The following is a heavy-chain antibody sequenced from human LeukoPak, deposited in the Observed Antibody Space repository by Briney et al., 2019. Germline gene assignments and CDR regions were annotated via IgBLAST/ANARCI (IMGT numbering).Heavy chain of an antibody. V-gene: IGHV3-30*02. J-gene: IGHJ6*03. CDR3: AKVNLCRFGELLYCYYYMDV. CDR1: GFTFSSYG. D-gene: IGHD3-10*01. CDR2: IRYDGSNK. Sequence: PGGSLRLSCAASGFTFSSYGMHWVRQAPGKGLEWVAFIRYDGSNKYYADSVKGRFTISRDNSKNTLYLQMNSLRAEDTAVYYCAKVNLCRFGELLYCYYYMDVWGKGTTVTISS.